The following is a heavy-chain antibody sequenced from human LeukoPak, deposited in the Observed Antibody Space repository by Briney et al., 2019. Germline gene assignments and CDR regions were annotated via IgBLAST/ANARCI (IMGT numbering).Heavy chain of an antibody. CDR1: GGSIGSSSYY. D-gene: IGHD5-24*01. Sequence: SETLSLTCTVSGGSIGSSSYYWGWIRQPPGKGLEWIGSIYKSGSTHCNLSLKSRVTMSVDTSKNQFSLKLSPVTAADTAVYYCARPVEMSAYFQHWGQGTLVTVSS. J-gene: IGHJ1*01. CDR2: IYKSGST. V-gene: IGHV4-39*01. CDR3: ARPVEMSAYFQH.